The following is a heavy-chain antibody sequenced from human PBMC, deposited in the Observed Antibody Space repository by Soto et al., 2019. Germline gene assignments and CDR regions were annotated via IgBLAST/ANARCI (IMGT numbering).Heavy chain of an antibody. Sequence: PSETLSLTCTLSGVSITSGAYYWTWVRQHPGKGLEWIGCIYYNGNTYFSPSLKSRLTISRDTSKNQFSLKLSSVTAADTAMYYCARARLRAVYAFDFWGQGTMVTVSS. D-gene: IGHD4-17*01. CDR1: GVSITSGAYY. J-gene: IGHJ3*01. CDR2: IYYNGNT. CDR3: ARARLRAVYAFDF. V-gene: IGHV4-31*03.